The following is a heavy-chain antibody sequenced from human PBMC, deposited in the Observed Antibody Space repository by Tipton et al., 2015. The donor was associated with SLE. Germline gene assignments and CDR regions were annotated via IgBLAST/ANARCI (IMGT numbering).Heavy chain of an antibody. Sequence: TLSLTCTVSGGSISSHYWSWIRQPPGKGLEWIGYIYYSGSTNYNPSLKSRVTISVDTSKNQFSLKLSSVTAADTAVYYCARIAGYSSSWYVDYWGQGTLVTVSS. CDR1: GGSISSHY. D-gene: IGHD6-13*01. CDR2: IYYSGST. J-gene: IGHJ4*02. V-gene: IGHV4-59*11. CDR3: ARIAGYSSSWYVDY.